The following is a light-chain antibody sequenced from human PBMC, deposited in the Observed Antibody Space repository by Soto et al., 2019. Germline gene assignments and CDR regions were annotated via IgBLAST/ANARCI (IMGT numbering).Light chain of an antibody. CDR1: SSDVGAYNY. Sequence: QSVLTQPASVSGSPGQSITISCTGTSSDVGAYNYVSWYQQHPGKAPKLMIYEVSNRPSGVSNRFSGSKSGNTASLTISGLQAEDEADYYCSSYTSSGTQVFGTGTKVTVL. V-gene: IGLV2-14*01. J-gene: IGLJ1*01. CDR2: EVS. CDR3: SSYTSSGTQV.